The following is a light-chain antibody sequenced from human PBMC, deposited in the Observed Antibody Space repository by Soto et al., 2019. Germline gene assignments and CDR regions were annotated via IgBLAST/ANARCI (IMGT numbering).Light chain of an antibody. CDR2: SAS. J-gene: IGKJ1*01. CDR1: QSVSSN. Sequence: EKVMTQSQVPMSVTQGDNVNLSCRASQSVSSNLAWYRQKPGQAPRRLIYSASTRAPGIPARFSGSGSGTEFTLTIISLQSEDWAGYYCQQYKNGPRTFGQGTEVDIK. CDR3: QQYKNGPRT. V-gene: IGKV3-15*01.